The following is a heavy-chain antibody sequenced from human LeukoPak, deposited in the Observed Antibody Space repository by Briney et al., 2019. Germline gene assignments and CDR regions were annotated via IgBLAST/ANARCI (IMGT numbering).Heavy chain of an antibody. V-gene: IGHV1-2*02. CDR2: INPNSGGT. D-gene: IGHD3-10*01. CDR3: ARCRTRITMVRGAPDYMDV. J-gene: IGHJ6*03. CDR1: GYTFTGYY. Sequence: GASVKVSCQASGYTFTGYYMHWVRQAPGQGLEWMGWINPNSGGTNYAQKFQGRVTMTRDTSISTAYMELSRLRSDDTAVYYCARCRTRITMVRGAPDYMDVWGKGTTVTVSS.